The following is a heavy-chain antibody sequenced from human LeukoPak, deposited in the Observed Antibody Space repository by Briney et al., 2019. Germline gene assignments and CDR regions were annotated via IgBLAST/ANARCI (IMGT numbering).Heavy chain of an antibody. V-gene: IGHV3-15*05. Sequence: PGGSLRLSCAASGFTFSNYAMSWVRQAPGKGLEWVGRIKSTTNGETTDYAAPVKGRFTISRDDSKNTVYLQMNSLKTEDTAVYFCATHKTAAAVGYWGQGSLVTVSS. CDR3: ATHKTAAAVGY. CDR2: IKSTTNGETT. D-gene: IGHD6-13*01. J-gene: IGHJ4*02. CDR1: GFTFSNYA.